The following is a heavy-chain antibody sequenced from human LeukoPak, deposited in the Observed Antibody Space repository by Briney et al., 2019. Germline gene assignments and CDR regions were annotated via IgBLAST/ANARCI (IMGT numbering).Heavy chain of an antibody. CDR1: GGSISSYY. D-gene: IGHD3-22*01. J-gene: IGHJ3*02. CDR2: IYTSGST. V-gene: IGHV4-4*07. Sequence: PSETLSLTCTVSGGSISSYYWSWIRQPAGKGLEWIGRIYTSGSTNYNPSLKSRVTMSVDTSKNQFSLKLSSVTAADTAVYYCARVGYYDSSGYYWNAFDIGGQGTMVTVSS. CDR3: ARVGYYDSSGYYWNAFDI.